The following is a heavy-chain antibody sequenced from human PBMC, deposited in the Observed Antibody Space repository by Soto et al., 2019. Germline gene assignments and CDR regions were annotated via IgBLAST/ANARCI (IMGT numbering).Heavy chain of an antibody. CDR1: GFNYSSYG. V-gene: IGHV3-30*18. J-gene: IGHJ6*02. CDR2: ISYDGSNK. Sequence: GGSLRLSCAASGFNYSSYGMNWVRQAPGKGLEWEAVISYDGSNKYYADSVKGRFTISRDNSKNTLYLQMNSMRAEDTDVYYCSKCNLVGGWYGPPADYSNYYYVRDVWGQGT. D-gene: IGHD6-19*01. CDR3: SKCNLVGGWYGPPADYSNYYYVRDV.